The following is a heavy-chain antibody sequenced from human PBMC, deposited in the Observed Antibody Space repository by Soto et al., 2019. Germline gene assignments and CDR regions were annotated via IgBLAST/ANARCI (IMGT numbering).Heavy chain of an antibody. V-gene: IGHV3-73*02. J-gene: IGHJ4*02. CDR3: TSRRDWTAVDPFDY. Sequence: ELQLVESGGGLVQPGGSLKLSCAASGFTFSESAMHWVRQASGKGLEWVGRIRNKDNNYATAYTASVKGRFTISRDDSKNTVYLQMSSLKMADTAVYYCTSRRDWTAVDPFDYWGLGTLVTVSS. CDR2: IRNKDNNYAT. D-gene: IGHD5-18*01. CDR1: GFTFSESA.